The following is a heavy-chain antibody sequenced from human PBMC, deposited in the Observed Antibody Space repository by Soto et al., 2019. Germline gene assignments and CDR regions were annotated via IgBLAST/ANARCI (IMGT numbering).Heavy chain of an antibody. J-gene: IGHJ6*02. CDR2: ISSSSSYI. CDR1: GFTFSSYS. D-gene: IGHD6-13*01. CDR3: ARDRFFSSSWMGAYYYYGMDV. Sequence: GGSLRLSCAASGFTFSSYSTNWVRQAPGKGLEWVSSISSSSSYIYYADSVKGRFTISRDNAKNSLYLQMNSLRAEDTAVYYCARDRFFSSSWMGAYYYYGMDVWGQGTTVTVSS. V-gene: IGHV3-21*01.